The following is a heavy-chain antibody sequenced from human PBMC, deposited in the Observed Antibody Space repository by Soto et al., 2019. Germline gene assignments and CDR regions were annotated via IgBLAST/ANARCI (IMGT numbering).Heavy chain of an antibody. V-gene: IGHV3-23*01. D-gene: IGHD3-3*01. CDR3: AKDDLTTPYYYYGMDV. CDR1: KFTFSNYA. CDR2: ISDSGGST. J-gene: IGHJ6*02. Sequence: GGSLRLSCAASKFTFSNYAMSWVRQAPGKGLEWVSAISDSGGSTYYADSVKGRFTISRDNSKNTLYLQMNSLRAEDTAVYYCAKDDLTTPYYYYGMDVWGQGTTVTVSS.